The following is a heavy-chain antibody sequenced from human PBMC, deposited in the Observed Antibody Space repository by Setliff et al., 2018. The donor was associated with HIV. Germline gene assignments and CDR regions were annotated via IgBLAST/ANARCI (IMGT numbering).Heavy chain of an antibody. V-gene: IGHV3-73*01. Sequence: PGGSLRLSCAASGFTFTNAWMSWVRQASGKGLEWVGRIRGKGYGSATAYAASVKGRFTISRDDPKNTAYLQMDSLKTEDTAVYYCTRHSTDPWSLLDYWGQGTLVTVSS. CDR2: IRGKGYGSAT. CDR3: TRHSTDPWSLLDY. CDR1: GFTFTNAW. J-gene: IGHJ4*02. D-gene: IGHD1-1*01.